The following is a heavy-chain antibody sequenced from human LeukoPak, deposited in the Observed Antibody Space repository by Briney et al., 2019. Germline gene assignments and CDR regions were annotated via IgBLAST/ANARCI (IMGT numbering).Heavy chain of an antibody. CDR1: RFTFSSYS. D-gene: IGHD3-10*01. J-gene: IGHJ6*03. V-gene: IGHV3-21*01. CDR3: ARLYYGSGKLLYYYYYMDV. CDR2: ISSSSSYI. Sequence: GGSLRLSCAASRFTFSSYSMNWVRQAPGKGLEWVSSISSSSSYIYYADSVKGRFTISRDNAKNSLYLQMNSLRAEDTAVYYCARLYYGSGKLLYYYYYMDVWGKGTTVTISS.